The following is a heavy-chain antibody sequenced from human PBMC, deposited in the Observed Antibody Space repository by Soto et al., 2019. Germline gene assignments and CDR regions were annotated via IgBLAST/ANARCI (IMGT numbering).Heavy chain of an antibody. D-gene: IGHD1-26*01. CDR3: AKDISGRGSFYYYYGMDV. Sequence: GGSLRLSCSASGFTFDDYAMHWVRQAPGKGLEWVSGISWNSGSIGYADSVKARFTISRDNAKSSLYLQMNSLRAEDTAFYYCAKDISGRGSFYYYYGMDVWGQGTTVTVSS. CDR2: ISWNSGSI. CDR1: GFTFDDYA. V-gene: IGHV3-9*01. J-gene: IGHJ6*02.